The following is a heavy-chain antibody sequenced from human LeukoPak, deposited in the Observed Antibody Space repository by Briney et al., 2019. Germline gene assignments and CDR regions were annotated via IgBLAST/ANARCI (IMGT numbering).Heavy chain of an antibody. CDR2: IKKDGSEK. Sequence: GGSLRLSCAASGFTFSSYWMSWVRQAPGKGPEWVANIKKDGSEKYYVDSVKGRFTISRDNAKTSLYLQMNSLRAEDTAVYYCARDLSGVTGYTYGRGIDYWGQGTLVTVSS. CDR1: GFTFSSYW. D-gene: IGHD5-18*01. CDR3: ARDLSGVTGYTYGRGIDY. V-gene: IGHV3-7*01. J-gene: IGHJ4*02.